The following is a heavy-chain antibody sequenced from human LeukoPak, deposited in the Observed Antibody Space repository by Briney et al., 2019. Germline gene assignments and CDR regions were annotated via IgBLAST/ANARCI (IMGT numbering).Heavy chain of an antibody. D-gene: IGHD3-22*01. V-gene: IGHV3-48*02. CDR1: GFTFSSYS. Sequence: GGSLRLSCAASGFTFSSYSMNWVRQAPGKGLEWVSYISSSSGTIYYADSVKGRFTISRDSAKNSLYLQMNSLRDEDTAVYYCARTNYYYDSSGYSELDYWGQGTLVTVSS. J-gene: IGHJ4*02. CDR3: ARTNYYYDSSGYSELDY. CDR2: ISSSSGTI.